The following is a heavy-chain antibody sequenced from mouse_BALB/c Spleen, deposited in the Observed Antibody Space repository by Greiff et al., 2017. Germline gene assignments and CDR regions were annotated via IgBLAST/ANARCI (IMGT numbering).Heavy chain of an antibody. CDR3: ARGGDGYGYYAMDY. J-gene: IGHJ4*01. D-gene: IGHD2-2*01. CDR1: GFTFSSYA. Sequence: EVMLVDSGGGLVKPGGSLKLSCAASGFTFSSYAMSWVRQTPEKRLEWVASISSGGSTYYPDSVKGRFTISRDNARNILYLQMSSLRSEDTAMYYCARGGDGYGYYAMDYWGQGTSVTVSS. V-gene: IGHV5-6-5*01. CDR2: ISSGGST.